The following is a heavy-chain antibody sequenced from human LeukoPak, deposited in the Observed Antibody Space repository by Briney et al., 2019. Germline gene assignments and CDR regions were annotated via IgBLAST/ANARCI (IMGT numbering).Heavy chain of an antibody. Sequence: GGSLRLSCAASGFTFDDYGMNWVRQAPGKAMEWVSCITSSGTYTFYADSVKGRFTISRDNAKNSLYLQMDSLGPEDTAVYYCARDPYSGNYGTYYYYYMDVWGKGTTVTISS. D-gene: IGHD1-26*01. CDR2: ITSSGTYT. CDR1: GFTFDDYG. J-gene: IGHJ6*03. CDR3: ARDPYSGNYGTYYYYYMDV. V-gene: IGHV3-21*01.